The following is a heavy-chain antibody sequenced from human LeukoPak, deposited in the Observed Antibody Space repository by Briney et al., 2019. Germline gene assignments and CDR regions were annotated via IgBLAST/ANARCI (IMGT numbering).Heavy chain of an antibody. CDR1: GGSISSSSYY. D-gene: IGHD3-10*01. V-gene: IGHV4-39*07. Sequence: SETLSLTCTVFGGSISSSSYYWGWIRQPPGKGLEWIGSIYYSGSTYYNPSLKSRVTISVDTSKNQFSLKLSSVTAADTAVYYCARTYYYGSGSYYSDRRGWFDPWGQGTLVTVSS. CDR3: ARTYYYGSGSYYSDRRGWFDP. J-gene: IGHJ5*02. CDR2: IYYSGST.